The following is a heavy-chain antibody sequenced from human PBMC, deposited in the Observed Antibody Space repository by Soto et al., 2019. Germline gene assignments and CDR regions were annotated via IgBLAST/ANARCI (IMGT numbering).Heavy chain of an antibody. J-gene: IGHJ3*02. V-gene: IGHV3-23*01. CDR2: ISGSGDST. CDR3: VKPPRAGPVLDAFDT. D-gene: IGHD1-20*01. Sequence: GGSLRLSCAASGFTFSSYGLSWVRQAPGKGLEWVSGISGSGDSTYYADSVKGRFTISRDNSKNTLYLQMSSLRVEDTAVHYCVKPPRAGPVLDAFDTWGQGTMVTVSS. CDR1: GFTFSSYG.